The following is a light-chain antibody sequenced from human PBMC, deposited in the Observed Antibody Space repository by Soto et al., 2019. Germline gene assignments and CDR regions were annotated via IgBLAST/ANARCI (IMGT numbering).Light chain of an antibody. Sequence: EIVVTQSPSTLSLSPGDRAALSCRASQTVRNNYVAWYQQKPGQAPNLLIYGASSMATDIPGRFSGSGSGTDFTLTISRLEPADFAAYYCQHDGGPVVYTFGQGTKLEIK. V-gene: IGKV3-20*01. J-gene: IGKJ2*01. CDR3: QHDGGPVVYT. CDR1: QTVRNNY. CDR2: GAS.